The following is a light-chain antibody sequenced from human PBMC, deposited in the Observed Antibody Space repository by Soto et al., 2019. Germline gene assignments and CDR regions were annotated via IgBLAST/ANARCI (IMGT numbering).Light chain of an antibody. V-gene: IGKV3-11*01. CDR2: QTS. Sequence: DIVFTKSPATLSSIPGDRVTLSCRASQYINTRLAWYQHRPGQAPRLLIYQTSIRAAGIPARFSASGTGTDFTLTISYVQPEDFTLYYCHQRQSLPRTFGQGSNVDIK. J-gene: IGKJ1*01. CDR1: QYINTR. CDR3: HQRQSLPRT.